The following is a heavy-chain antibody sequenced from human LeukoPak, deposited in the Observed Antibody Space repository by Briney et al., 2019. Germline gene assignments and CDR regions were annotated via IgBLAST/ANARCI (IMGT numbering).Heavy chain of an antibody. V-gene: IGHV1-24*01. CDR3: ASLSSGRYERNY. D-gene: IGHD6-19*01. CDR2: FDPEDGET. Sequence: ASVKVSCKVSGYTLTELSMHWVRQAPGKGLEWMGGFDPEDGETIYAQKFQGRVTMTEDTSTDTAYMELSSLRSEDTAVYYCASLSSGRYERNYWGQGTLVTVSS. J-gene: IGHJ4*02. CDR1: GYTLTELS.